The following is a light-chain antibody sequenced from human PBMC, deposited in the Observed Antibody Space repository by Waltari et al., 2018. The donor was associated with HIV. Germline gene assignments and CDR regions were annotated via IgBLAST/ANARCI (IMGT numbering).Light chain of an antibody. Sequence: QSVLTQPPSASGTPGQRVTISCSGSSSNIGSNYVCWSQQLPGTAPKLLIYRNNQRPSGVPDRFSGSKSGTSASLAISGLRSEDEADYYCAAWDDSLSGHVVFGGGTKLTVL. V-gene: IGLV1-47*01. CDR1: SSNIGSNY. J-gene: IGLJ2*01. CDR3: AAWDDSLSGHVV. CDR2: RNN.